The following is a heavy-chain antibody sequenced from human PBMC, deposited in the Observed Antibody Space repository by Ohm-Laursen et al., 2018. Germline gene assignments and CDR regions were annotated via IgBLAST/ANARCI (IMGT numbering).Heavy chain of an antibody. CDR3: AKDMKGGYSYGSIDY. V-gene: IGHV1-69*06. CDR1: GGTFSSYA. D-gene: IGHD5-18*01. J-gene: IGHJ4*02. Sequence: EASVKVSCKASGGTFSSYAISWVRQAPGQGLEWMGGIIPIFGTANYAQKFQGRVTITADKSTSTAYMELNSLRAEDTALYYCAKDMKGGYSYGSIDYWGQGTLVTVSS. CDR2: IIPIFGTA.